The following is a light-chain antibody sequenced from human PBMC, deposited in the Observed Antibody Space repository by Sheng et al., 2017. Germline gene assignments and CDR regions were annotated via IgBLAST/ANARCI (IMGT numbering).Light chain of an antibody. CDR2: SSF. CDR1: QSVANN. V-gene: IGKV3-15*01. Sequence: EIVMTQSPATVSVSPGGRATLSCRASQSVANNLAWYQQKPGQAPRLLIYSSFTRATGIPARFSGSGSGTEFTLTISSLQSEDFALYHCQQYHDWPWTFGQGTKVEVK. CDR3: QQYHDWPWT. J-gene: IGKJ1*01.